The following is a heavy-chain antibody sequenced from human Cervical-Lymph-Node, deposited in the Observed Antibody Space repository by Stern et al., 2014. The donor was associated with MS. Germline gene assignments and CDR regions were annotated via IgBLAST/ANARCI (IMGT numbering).Heavy chain of an antibody. J-gene: IGHJ5*02. CDR1: GFTFSSYD. Sequence: VQLVESGGGLVQPGGSLRLSCAASGFTFSSYDMHWVRQATGKGLEWVSAIGTAGDTYYPGSVKGRFTISRENAKNSLYLQMNSLRAGDTAVYYCVRGNGYCSGGSCYWFDPWGQGTLVTVSS. V-gene: IGHV3-13*01. D-gene: IGHD2-15*01. CDR3: VRGNGYCSGGSCYWFDP. CDR2: IGTAGDT.